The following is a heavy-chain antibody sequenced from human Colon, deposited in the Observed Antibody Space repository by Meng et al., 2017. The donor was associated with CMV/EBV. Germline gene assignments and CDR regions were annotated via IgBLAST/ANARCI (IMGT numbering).Heavy chain of an antibody. CDR2: IVPIVTRT. J-gene: IGHJ4*02. D-gene: IGHD3-10*01. CDR1: GDTFNNYA. V-gene: IGHV1-69*10. Sequence: SVKVSCKVSGDTFNNYAISWVRQAPGQGLEWVGGIVPIVTRTNYAQKFQGRVTITADKSTSTAYMELSSLRSEDTALYYCAKDLEVFGEVPSWGQGTLVTVSS. CDR3: AKDLEVFGEVPS.